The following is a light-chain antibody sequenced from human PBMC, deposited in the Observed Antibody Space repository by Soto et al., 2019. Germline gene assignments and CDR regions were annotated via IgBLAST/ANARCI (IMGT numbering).Light chain of an antibody. Sequence: QSALTQPPSASGSPGQSVPISCTGTSSDVGKYDYVSWFQHHPGKAPKLIIYEVSKRPSWVPDRFSGSKSGSTASLTVSGLHTEEEADYYCNSSVAGSKVFGTGTKLTVL. J-gene: IGLJ1*01. CDR3: NSSVAGSKV. CDR2: EVS. V-gene: IGLV2-8*01. CDR1: SSDVGKYDY.